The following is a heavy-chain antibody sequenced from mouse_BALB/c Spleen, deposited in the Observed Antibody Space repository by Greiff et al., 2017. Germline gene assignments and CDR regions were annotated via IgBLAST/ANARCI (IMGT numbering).Heavy chain of an antibody. CDR1: GFTFSSFG. V-gene: IGHV5-17*02. CDR3: ARSPVWSSYAMDY. D-gene: IGHD2-10*02. J-gene: IGHJ4*01. CDR2: ISSGSSTI. Sequence: EVKLMESGGGLVQPGGSRKLSCAASGFTFSSFGMHWVRQAPEKGLEWVAYISSGSSTIYYADTVKGRFTISRDNPKNTLFLQMTSLRSEDTAMYYCARSPVWSSYAMDYWGQGTSVTVSS.